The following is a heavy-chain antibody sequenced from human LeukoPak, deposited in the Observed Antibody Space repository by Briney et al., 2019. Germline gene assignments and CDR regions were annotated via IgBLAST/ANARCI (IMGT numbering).Heavy chain of an antibody. J-gene: IGHJ6*03. CDR1: GFTFSSYA. CDR2: ISGSGVGT. CDR3: AKATYCSSSSCKPGLYYYYYMDV. D-gene: IGHD2-2*01. Sequence: GGSLRLSCAASGFTFSSYAMSWVRQAPGKGLERVSSISGSGVGTYYADSVKGRFTISRDNSKNTLYLQMNSLRVEDTAVYYCAKATYCSSSSCKPGLYYYYYMDVWGKGTTVTVSS. V-gene: IGHV3-23*01.